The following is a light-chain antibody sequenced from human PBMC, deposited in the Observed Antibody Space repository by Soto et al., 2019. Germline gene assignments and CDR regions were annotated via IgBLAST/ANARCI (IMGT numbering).Light chain of an antibody. CDR2: LNSDGSH. J-gene: IGLJ2*01. CDR1: SGHSSYA. CDR3: QTWGNGYVV. V-gene: IGLV4-69*01. Sequence: QLVLTKSPSASASLGASVKLTCTLSSGHSSYAIAWHQQQPEKGPRFLMKLNSDGSHTKRDGIPDRFSGSSSGAERYLTISSLQSEDEADYYCQTWGNGYVVFGGGTKLTVL.